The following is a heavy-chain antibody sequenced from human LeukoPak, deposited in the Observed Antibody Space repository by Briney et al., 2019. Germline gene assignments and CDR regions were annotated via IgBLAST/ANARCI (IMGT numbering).Heavy chain of an antibody. V-gene: IGHV4-34*01. CDR2: INHSGNT. CDR1: GGSFSGYY. CDR3: VTEPGYCTGGRCYGGWFDP. Sequence: PSETLSPTCAVYGGSFSGYYWSWIRQAPGKGLEWIGEINHSGNTNYNPSLKSRVTISVDTSKNQFSLKLSSVTAADTAVYYCVTEPGYCTGGRCYGGWFDPWGQGTLVTVSS. J-gene: IGHJ5*02. D-gene: IGHD2-15*01.